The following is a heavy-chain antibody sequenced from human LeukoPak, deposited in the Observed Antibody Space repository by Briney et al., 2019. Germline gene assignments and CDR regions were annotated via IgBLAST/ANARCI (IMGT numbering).Heavy chain of an antibody. CDR3: VKDSEEMVPRGYLDY. Sequence: GGSLRLSCTASGFMFRSYGMNWVRQAPGKGLEWVAFISDNAGDQYYGDTVRGRATDPRDNVRKALFLQIDSLRPEDTAVYYCVKDSEEMVPRGYLDYWGKGTLVTVSS. CDR2: ISDNAGDQ. V-gene: IGHV3-30*02. CDR1: GFMFRSYG. J-gene: IGHJ4*02. D-gene: IGHD2-8*01.